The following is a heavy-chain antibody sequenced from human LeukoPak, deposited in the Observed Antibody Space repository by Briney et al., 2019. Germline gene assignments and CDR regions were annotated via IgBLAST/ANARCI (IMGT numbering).Heavy chain of an antibody. Sequence: PSETLSLTCAVSGGSVSSGGYSWSWIRQPPGKGLEWIGYIYDSGSTYYNPSLKSRVTISLDRSKNQFSLKLSSVTAADTAVYYCAREAEVDYYGSGSYRPNANNWFDPWGQGTLVTVSS. V-gene: IGHV4-30-2*01. J-gene: IGHJ5*02. CDR1: GGSVSSGGYS. CDR2: IYDSGST. D-gene: IGHD3-10*01. CDR3: AREAEVDYYGSGSYRPNANNWFDP.